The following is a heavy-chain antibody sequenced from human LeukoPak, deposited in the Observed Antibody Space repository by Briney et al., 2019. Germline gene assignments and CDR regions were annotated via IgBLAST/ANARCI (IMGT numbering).Heavy chain of an antibody. Sequence: SETLSLTCTVSGGSISSSSYYWGWIRQPPGEGLEWIGSIYYSGSTYYNPSLKSRVTISVDTSKNQFSLKLSSVTAADTAVYYCASYSYSGDYFDYWGQGTLVTVSS. V-gene: IGHV4-39*07. J-gene: IGHJ4*02. CDR2: IYYSGST. D-gene: IGHD2-21*01. CDR1: GGSISSSSYY. CDR3: ASYSYSGDYFDY.